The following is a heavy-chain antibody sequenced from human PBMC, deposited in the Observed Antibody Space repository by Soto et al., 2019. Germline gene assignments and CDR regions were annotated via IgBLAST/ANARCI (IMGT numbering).Heavy chain of an antibody. Sequence: GGSLRLSCAASGFTFTSYVTSWVRQAPGKGPEWVAAISGSGGSTYYADSVKGRFTISRDNSKNTLYLQMSSLRAEDTAVYYCAKSGRYTGYDFPFDYWGQGTLVTVSS. CDR3: AKSGRYTGYDFPFDY. CDR1: GFTFTSYV. CDR2: ISGSGGST. J-gene: IGHJ4*02. D-gene: IGHD5-12*01. V-gene: IGHV3-23*01.